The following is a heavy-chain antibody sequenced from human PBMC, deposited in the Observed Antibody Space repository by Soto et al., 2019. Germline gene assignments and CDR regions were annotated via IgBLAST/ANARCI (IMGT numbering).Heavy chain of an antibody. D-gene: IGHD1-26*01. CDR3: ARDMHAGFTHYFDP. CDR1: GDSVSSVGFH. J-gene: IGHJ5*02. Sequence: SETLSLTCTVSGDSVSSVGFHWAWLRRPPGKGLEWIGYIYNGGSTYYRPSLESRMHMSLDATRNHYSLRLTSMTAADTAVYYCARDMHAGFTHYFDPWGQGTLVTVYS. V-gene: IGHV4-30-4*02. CDR2: IYNGGST.